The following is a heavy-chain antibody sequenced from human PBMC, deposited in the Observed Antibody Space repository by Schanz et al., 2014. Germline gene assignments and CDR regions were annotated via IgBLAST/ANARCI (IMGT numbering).Heavy chain of an antibody. CDR2: IFTDGRT. CDR3: ARLDPYCRSGTCSREFDF. CDR1: GFAVDNYY. Sequence: EVQLVASGGGLVQPGGSLRLSCAASGFAVDNYYMSCVRQAPGRGLEWVSIIFTDGRTYYADSVKGRFTISRDSSKNTLFLQMSSLRTEDTPVYYCARLDPYCRSGTCSREFDFWGQGTLVTVSS. J-gene: IGHJ4*02. D-gene: IGHD2-15*01. V-gene: IGHV3-66*02.